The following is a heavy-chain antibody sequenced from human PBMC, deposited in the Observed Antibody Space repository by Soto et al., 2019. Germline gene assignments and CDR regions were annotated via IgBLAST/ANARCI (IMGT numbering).Heavy chain of an antibody. CDR1: GFTVSSNY. V-gene: IGHV3-53*01. CDR3: ARDPPATRHGMDV. Sequence: GGSLRLSCAASGFTVSSNYMSWVRQAPGKGLEWVSVIYSGGSTYYADSVRGRFTISRDNSKNTLYLQVKSLRAEDTAVYYCARDPPATRHGMDVWGQGTTVTVSS. J-gene: IGHJ6*02. CDR2: IYSGGST.